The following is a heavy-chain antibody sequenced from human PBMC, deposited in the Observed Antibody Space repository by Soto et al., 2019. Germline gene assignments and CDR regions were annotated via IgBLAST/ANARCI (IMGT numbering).Heavy chain of an antibody. V-gene: IGHV4-30-4*01. CDR1: GDSISSSNNY. CDR3: ARGRGYSYLLDP. CDR2: ISYSGTT. D-gene: IGHD5-18*01. Sequence: SETLSLTCTVSGDSISSSNNYWSWIRQPPGEGLEWIGFISYSGTTSYSPSLKSRLAISLDTSKNQFSLSLSSVTAADTAVYYCARGRGYSYLLDPWGQGTLVTVSS. J-gene: IGHJ5*02.